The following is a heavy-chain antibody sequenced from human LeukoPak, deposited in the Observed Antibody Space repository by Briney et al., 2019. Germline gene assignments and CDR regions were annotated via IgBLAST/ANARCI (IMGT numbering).Heavy chain of an antibody. CDR1: GYTFTSCG. CDR2: IIPILGIA. Sequence: SVKVSCKASGYTFTSCGISWVRQAPGQGLEWMGRIIPILGIANYAQKFQGRVTITADKSTSTAYMELSSLRSEDTAVYYCARAEGGYNFGYWGQGPLVTVSS. V-gene: IGHV1-69*04. CDR3: ARAEGGYNFGY. D-gene: IGHD5-24*01. J-gene: IGHJ4*02.